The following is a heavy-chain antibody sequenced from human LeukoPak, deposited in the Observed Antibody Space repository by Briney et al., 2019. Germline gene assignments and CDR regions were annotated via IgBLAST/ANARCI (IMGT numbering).Heavy chain of an antibody. Sequence: GGSLRLXCAASGFTFSSYEMNWVRQAPGKGLEWVSYISSSGSTIYYADSVKGRFSISRDNAKNSLYLQMNSLRGEDTAVYYCARRYCSSTSCLLDYWGQGTLVTVSS. CDR3: ARRYCSSTSCLLDY. CDR2: ISSSGSTI. V-gene: IGHV3-48*03. D-gene: IGHD2-2*01. J-gene: IGHJ4*02. CDR1: GFTFSSYE.